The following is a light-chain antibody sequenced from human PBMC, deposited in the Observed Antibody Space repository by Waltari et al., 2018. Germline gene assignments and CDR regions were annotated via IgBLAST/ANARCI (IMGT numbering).Light chain of an antibody. J-gene: IGLJ2*01. CDR3: MIWRSGASE. CDR2: YKSDSDK. CDR1: SGVNVANHR. Sequence: QAVLTQPSSLSASPGASASLTCTLRSGVNVANHRLYWYQQKPGSPPQYLLRYKSDSDKQQGSGGPSRFSGSKDASANAGILLISGLQSEDEADYYCMIWRSGASEFGGGTKLTVL. V-gene: IGLV5-45*03.